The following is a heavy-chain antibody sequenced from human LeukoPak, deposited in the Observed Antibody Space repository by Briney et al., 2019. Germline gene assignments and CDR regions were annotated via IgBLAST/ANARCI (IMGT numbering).Heavy chain of an antibody. CDR3: AKGTPQYSSSWYYFDY. J-gene: IGHJ4*02. CDR2: ISGRGGST. V-gene: IGHV3-23*01. CDR1: GFTFSSYA. Sequence: GASLRLSCAASGFTFSSYAMSWVRPAPGKGLEWVSAISGRGGSTYYADSVKGRFTISRDNSKNTLYLQMNSLRAEDTPVYYCAKGTPQYSSSWYYFDYWGQGTLVTVSS. D-gene: IGHD6-13*01.